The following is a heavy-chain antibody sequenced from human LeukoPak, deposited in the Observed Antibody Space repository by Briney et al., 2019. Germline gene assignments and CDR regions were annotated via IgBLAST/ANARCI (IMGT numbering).Heavy chain of an antibody. J-gene: IGHJ3*02. V-gene: IGHV4-39*07. D-gene: IGHD3-22*01. CDR3: ARVTIRSGSPLHAFDI. CDR1: GGSISSSSYY. CDR2: IYYSGST. Sequence: SETLSLTCTVSGGSISSSSYYWGCIRQPPGTGLEWIGSIYYSGSTYYNPSLKSRVTISVDTSKNQFSLKLTSVTAADTAVYYCARVTIRSGSPLHAFDIWGQGTMVTVSS.